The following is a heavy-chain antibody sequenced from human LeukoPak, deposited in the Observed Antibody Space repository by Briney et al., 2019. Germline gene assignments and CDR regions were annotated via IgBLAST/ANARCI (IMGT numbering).Heavy chain of an antibody. D-gene: IGHD3-22*01. J-gene: IGHJ6*02. Sequence: PGRSLRLSCAASGFTFNDYAMHWVRHAPGKGLEWVSGISWNSGTIVYADSVKGRFTISRDNTKNSLFLQMNSLRAEDTALYYCXXXXXXXXXXXDNYYYYGMDVWGQGTTVTVSS. V-gene: IGHV3-9*01. CDR2: ISWNSGTI. CDR1: GFTFNDYA. CDR3: XXXXXXXXXXXDNYYYYGMDV.